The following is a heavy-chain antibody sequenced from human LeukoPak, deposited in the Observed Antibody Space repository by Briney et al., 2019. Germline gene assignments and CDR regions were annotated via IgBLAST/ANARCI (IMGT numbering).Heavy chain of an antibody. CDR1: GYTFLSYD. D-gene: IGHD1-1*01. CDR3: ASLVTGHYYYGMAV. Sequence: ASVQDSCKACGYTFLSYDINWVGPASGQGLEGMGWMNPNSGNTGYPQKLQGRATMPRNTSRRTAYMELSSLRSDDTAVYYCASLVTGHYYYGMAVGGQGTTVTVSS. J-gene: IGHJ6*02. V-gene: IGHV1-8*01. CDR2: MNPNSGNT.